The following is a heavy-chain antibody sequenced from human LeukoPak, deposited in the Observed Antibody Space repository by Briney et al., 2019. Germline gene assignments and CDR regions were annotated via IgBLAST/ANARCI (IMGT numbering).Heavy chain of an antibody. CDR3: ARDHDPKYYYYYGMDV. CDR2: IYTSGST. D-gene: IGHD1-1*01. V-gene: IGHV4-61*02. J-gene: IGHJ6*02. Sequence: PSQTLSLTCTVSGGSISSGGYYWSWIRQPAGKGLEWIGRIYTSGSTNYNPSLKSRVTMSVDTSKNQFSLKLSSVTAADTAVYYCARDHDPKYYYYYGMDVWGQGTTVTVSS. CDR1: GGSISSGGYY.